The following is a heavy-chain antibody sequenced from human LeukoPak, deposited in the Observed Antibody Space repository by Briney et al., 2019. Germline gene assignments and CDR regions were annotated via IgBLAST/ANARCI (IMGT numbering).Heavy chain of an antibody. CDR1: GGSISSSSYY. CDR3: ARHRSKWLQSSFDY. Sequence: SETLSLTCTVSGGSISSSSYYWGWIRQPPGKGLEWIGESNHSGSTKYNPSLESRVTISVDTSKNQFSLKLNSVTAADTAVYYCARHRSKWLQSSFDYWGQGTLVTVSS. V-gene: IGHV4-39*01. CDR2: SNHSGST. D-gene: IGHD5-24*01. J-gene: IGHJ4*02.